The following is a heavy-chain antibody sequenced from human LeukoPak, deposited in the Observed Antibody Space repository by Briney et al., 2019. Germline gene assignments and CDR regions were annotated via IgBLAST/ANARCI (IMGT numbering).Heavy chain of an antibody. Sequence: SETLSLICTVSGGSLSSYYWSWIRQPAGKGREWIGYGSYSGRTNYNSTHKSRVTISVDTSKNQFSLKLSSVTAADTAVYYCARGYCSGGTCYRPFFDYWGQGTLVTVSS. J-gene: IGHJ4*02. D-gene: IGHD2-15*01. CDR3: ARGYCSGGTCYRPFFDY. CDR1: GGSLSSYY. V-gene: IGHV4-59*01. CDR2: GSYSGRT.